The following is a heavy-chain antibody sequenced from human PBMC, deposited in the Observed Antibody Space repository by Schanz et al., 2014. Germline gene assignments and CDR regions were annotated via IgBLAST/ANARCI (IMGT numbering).Heavy chain of an antibody. CDR3: ASLIGTTSAHFYGMDV. J-gene: IGHJ6*02. D-gene: IGHD1-7*01. CDR2: IWFDGNNK. Sequence: QVQLVESGGGVVQPGRSLRLSCAASGFTFSAYGMHWVRQAPGKGLEWVAVIWFDGNNKFYADSVKGRFTISRDNSKNTLYLQMSSLRAEDTAVYFCASLIGTTSAHFYGMDVWGQGTTVTVSS. CDR1: GFTFSAYG. V-gene: IGHV3-33*01.